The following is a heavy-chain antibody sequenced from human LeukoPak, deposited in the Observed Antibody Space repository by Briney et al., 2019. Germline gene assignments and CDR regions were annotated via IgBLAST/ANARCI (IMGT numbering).Heavy chain of an antibody. CDR1: GFTFSSYW. D-gene: IGHD2-2*01. CDR2: IKLDGSEK. J-gene: IGHJ4*02. CDR3: ARVSAAHYYFDS. Sequence: PGGSLRLSCAASGFTFSSYWMSWVRQAPGKGLEWVANIKLDGSEKYYVDSVKRRFTISRDSAKNSLYLQMNSLRAEDTAVYYCARVSAAHYYFDSWGQGTLVTVSS. V-gene: IGHV3-7*01.